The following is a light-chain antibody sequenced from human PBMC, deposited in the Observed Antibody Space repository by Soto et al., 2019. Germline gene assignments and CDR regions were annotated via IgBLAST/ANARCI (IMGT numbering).Light chain of an antibody. CDR1: SSNIGSHY. CDR2: RNN. V-gene: IGLV1-47*01. Sequence: AVVTQPPSASGTPGQRVTISCSGSSSNIGSHYVYWYQQLPGTAPKLLIYRNNQRPSGVPDRFSGSKSGTSASLAISGLRSEDEADYYCAAWDDSLSGRVFGGGTKLTVL. J-gene: IGLJ3*02. CDR3: AAWDDSLSGRV.